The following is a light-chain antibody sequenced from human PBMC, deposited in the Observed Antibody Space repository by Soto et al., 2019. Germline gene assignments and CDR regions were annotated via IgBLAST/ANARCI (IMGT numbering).Light chain of an antibody. V-gene: IGKV3-15*01. CDR2: AAS. CDR3: QQYNNWIT. J-gene: IGKJ5*01. CDR1: QSISIN. Sequence: EIVMTQSPATLSVSPGERAILSCRASQSISINLAWYQQKPGQAPRLLIYAASDRATGVPARFSGSWSGTEFTLPISSLQSEDFAVYYCQQYNNWITFGQGTRLEIK.